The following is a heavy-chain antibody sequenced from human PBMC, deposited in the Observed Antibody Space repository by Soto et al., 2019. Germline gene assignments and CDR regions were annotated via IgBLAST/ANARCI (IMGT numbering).Heavy chain of an antibody. J-gene: IGHJ4*01. D-gene: IGHD6-19*01. V-gene: IGHV3-30-3*01. Sequence: GGSLRLSCAASGFTFSSYAMHWVRQAPGKGLEWVAVISYDGSNKYYADSVKGRFTISRDNSKNTLYLQMDSLRPEDTAVYYCAKEITVAGDFDYWGHGTLVTVS. CDR3: AKEITVAGDFDY. CDR1: GFTFSSYA. CDR2: ISYDGSNK.